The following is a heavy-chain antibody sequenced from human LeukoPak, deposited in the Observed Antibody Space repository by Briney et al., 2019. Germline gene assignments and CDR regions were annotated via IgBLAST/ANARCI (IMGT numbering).Heavy chain of an antibody. CDR2: ISGSGGST. D-gene: IGHD3-10*02. CDR3: AKELDTMFFDY. V-gene: IGHV3-23*01. Sequence: GGSLRLPCAASGFPFSSYAMSWVRQAPGKGLEGVSAISGSGGSTYYADSVKGRFTISRDSGRKSVYLQMNSLTTDDTAFYFCAKELDTMFFDYWGQGALVTVSS. J-gene: IGHJ4*02. CDR1: GFPFSSYA.